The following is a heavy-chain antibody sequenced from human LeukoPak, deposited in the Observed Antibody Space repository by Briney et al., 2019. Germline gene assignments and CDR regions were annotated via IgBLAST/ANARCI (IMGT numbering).Heavy chain of an antibody. D-gene: IGHD6-19*01. Sequence: SVKVSCKASGGTFSSYAISWVRQAPGQGLEWMGGIIPIFGTANYAQKFQGRVTITADKSTSTAYMELSSLRSEDTAVYYCASERGIAVACIDYYYMDVWGKGTTVTVSS. J-gene: IGHJ6*03. CDR2: IIPIFGTA. CDR1: GGTFSSYA. V-gene: IGHV1-69*06. CDR3: ASERGIAVACIDYYYMDV.